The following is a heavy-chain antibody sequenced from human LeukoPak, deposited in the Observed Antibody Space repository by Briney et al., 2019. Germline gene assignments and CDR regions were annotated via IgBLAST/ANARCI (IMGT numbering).Heavy chain of an antibody. CDR1: GFTFSSYA. Sequence: GGSLRLSCAASGFTFSSYAMSWVRQAPGRGPEWVANVNRDGSETYYLDSVKGRFTISKDNAKNSLYLQMNSLRAEDTALYHCARNNGMDVWGQGTTVIVSS. J-gene: IGHJ6*02. V-gene: IGHV3-7*03. CDR3: ARNNGMDV. CDR2: VNRDGSET.